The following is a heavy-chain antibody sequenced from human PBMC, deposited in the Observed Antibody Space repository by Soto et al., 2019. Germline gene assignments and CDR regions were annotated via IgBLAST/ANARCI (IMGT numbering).Heavy chain of an antibody. D-gene: IGHD2-21*02. CDR1: GFTFGSYW. CDR3: ARAGYCGPGCYYYFDY. V-gene: IGHV3-7*01. CDR2: IKPDGSAT. J-gene: IGHJ4*02. Sequence: GGSLRLSCAVSGFTFGSYWMNWVRLIPGKGLEWVAYIKPDGSATYYVDSVKGRFTISRDNAKNSLYPQMNSLRVEDTSVYYCARAGYCGPGCYYYFDYWGQGTLVIVSS.